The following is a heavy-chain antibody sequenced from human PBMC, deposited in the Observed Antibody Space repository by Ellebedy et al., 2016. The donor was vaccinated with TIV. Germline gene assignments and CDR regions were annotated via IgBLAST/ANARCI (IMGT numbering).Heavy chain of an antibody. Sequence: GESLKISXAASGFTFSSYGMHWVRQAPGKGLEWVAVISYDGSNKYYVDSVKGRFTISRDNAKNSLYLQMNSLRAEDTAVYYCARGQVRGVIYPLGYWGQGTLVTVSS. V-gene: IGHV3-30*03. CDR3: ARGQVRGVIYPLGY. CDR1: GFTFSSYG. CDR2: ISYDGSNK. J-gene: IGHJ4*02. D-gene: IGHD3-10*01.